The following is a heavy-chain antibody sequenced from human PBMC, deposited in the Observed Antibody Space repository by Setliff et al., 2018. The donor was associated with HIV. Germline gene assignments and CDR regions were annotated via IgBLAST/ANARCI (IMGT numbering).Heavy chain of an antibody. CDR2: IIPILGIA. CDR1: GGTFSSYA. D-gene: IGHD1-26*01. CDR3: ARGVGAAGDY. J-gene: IGHJ4*02. Sequence: ASVKVSCKASGGTFSSYAFSWVRQAPGQGLEWMGGIIPILGIANYAQRFQGRVTITADESTSTAYMELSSLRSEDTAVYYCARGVGAAGDYWGQGTQVTVSS. V-gene: IGHV1-69*10.